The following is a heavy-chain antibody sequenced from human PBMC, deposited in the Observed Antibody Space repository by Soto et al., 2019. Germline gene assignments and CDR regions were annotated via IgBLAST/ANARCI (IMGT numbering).Heavy chain of an antibody. CDR2: ISAYNGNT. CDR3: ARVATIFGVVNWFDP. D-gene: IGHD3-3*01. V-gene: IGHV1-18*01. CDR1: GYTFTSYG. Sequence: ASVKVSCKASGYTFTSYGISWVRQAPGQGLEWMGWISAYNGNTNYAQKLQGRVTMTTDTSTSTAYMELRSLRSDDTAVYYCARVATIFGVVNWFDPWGQGTLVTSPQ. J-gene: IGHJ5*02.